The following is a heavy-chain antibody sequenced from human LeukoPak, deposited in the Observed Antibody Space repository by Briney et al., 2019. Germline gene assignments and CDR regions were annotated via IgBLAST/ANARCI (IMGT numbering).Heavy chain of an antibody. V-gene: IGHV3-49*04. D-gene: IGHD2-2*01. CDR1: GFTFGDFA. CDR3: TRSVGKLGYCDTSSCYAGAFDT. CDR2: IRSQAYGGTT. Sequence: GGSLRLSCTGSGFTFGDFALGWVRQAPGKGLQWLGFIRSQAYGGTTEYAASLKARFTISRDDSRGIAYLQMNGLRVDDTAVYFCTRSVGKLGYCDTSSCYAGAFDTWGQGALVTVSS. J-gene: IGHJ4*02.